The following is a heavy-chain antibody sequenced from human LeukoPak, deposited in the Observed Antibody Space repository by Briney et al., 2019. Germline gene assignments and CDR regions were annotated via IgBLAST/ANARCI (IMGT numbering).Heavy chain of an antibody. Sequence: SETLSLTCTVSGYSISSGYYWGWIRQPPGKGLEWIGSIYHSGSTYYNPSLKSRVTISVDTSKNQFSLKLSSVTAADTAVYHCARVGSSYDSSGYYYFDYWGQGTLVTVSS. CDR3: ARVGSSYDSSGYYYFDY. V-gene: IGHV4-38-2*02. D-gene: IGHD3-22*01. CDR1: GYSISSGYY. CDR2: IYHSGST. J-gene: IGHJ4*02.